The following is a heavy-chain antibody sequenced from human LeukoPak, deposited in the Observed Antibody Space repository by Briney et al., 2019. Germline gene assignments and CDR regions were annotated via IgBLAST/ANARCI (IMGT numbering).Heavy chain of an antibody. CDR3: ARVATPYKSPYYYYYMDV. J-gene: IGHJ6*03. V-gene: IGHV4-31*03. Sequence: PSQTLSLTCTVSGGSISSAGYYWNWIRQDPGKGLEWIGYIYYSGSTSYNPSLKGRVTMSVDTSKSQFSLRLSSVTAADTAVYYCARVATPYKSPYYYYYMDVWGKGTSVTVSS. CDR1: GGSISSAGYY. D-gene: IGHD5-24*01. CDR2: IYYSGST.